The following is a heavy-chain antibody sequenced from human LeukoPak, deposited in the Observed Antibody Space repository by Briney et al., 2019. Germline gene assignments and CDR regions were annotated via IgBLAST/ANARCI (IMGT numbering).Heavy chain of an antibody. CDR1: GYTLTELS. V-gene: IGHV1-24*01. D-gene: IGHD6-19*01. CDR3: ATLSSGWYYFDY. Sequence: ASVKVSCKVSGYTLTELSMHWVRQAPGKGLEWMGGFDPEDGGTIYAQKFQGRVTMTEDTSTDTAYMELSSLRSEDTAVYYCATLSSGWYYFDYWGQGTLVTVSS. CDR2: FDPEDGGT. J-gene: IGHJ4*02.